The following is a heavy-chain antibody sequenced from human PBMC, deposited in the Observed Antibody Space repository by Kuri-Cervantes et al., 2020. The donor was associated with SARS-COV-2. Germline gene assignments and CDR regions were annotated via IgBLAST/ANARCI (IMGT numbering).Heavy chain of an antibody. CDR3: ARDSFGYYYDSSGYYIPQFDY. J-gene: IGHJ4*02. V-gene: IGHV3-48*04. CDR2: ISSSGSTI. D-gene: IGHD3-22*01. Sequence: ETLSLTCAASGFTFSSYSMNWVRQAPGKGLEWVSSISSSGSTIYYADSVKGRFTISRDNAKNTLYLQMNSLRAEDTAVYYCARDSFGYYYDSSGYYIPQFDYWGQGTLVTVSS. CDR1: GFTFSSYS.